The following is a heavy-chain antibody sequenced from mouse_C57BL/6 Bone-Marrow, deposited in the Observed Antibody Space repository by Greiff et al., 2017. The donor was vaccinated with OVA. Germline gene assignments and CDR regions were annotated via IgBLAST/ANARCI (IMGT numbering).Heavy chain of an antibody. Sequence: QQSCKASGYTFTSYWMQWVKQRPGQGLEWIGEIDPSDSYTNYNQKFKGKATLTVDTSSSTAYMQLSSLTSEDSAVYYCATHYYGSSYGYFDVWGTGTTVTVSS. CDR1: GYTFTSYW. CDR2: IDPSDSYT. V-gene: IGHV1-50*01. D-gene: IGHD1-1*01. CDR3: ATHYYGSSYGYFDV. J-gene: IGHJ1*03.